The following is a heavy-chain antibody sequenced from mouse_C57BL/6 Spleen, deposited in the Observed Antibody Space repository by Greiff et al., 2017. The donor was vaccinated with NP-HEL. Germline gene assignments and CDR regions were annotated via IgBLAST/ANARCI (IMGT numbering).Heavy chain of an antibody. CDR2: IYPGGGYT. J-gene: IGHJ4*01. CDR3: ARSASSGYMDY. Sequence: QVQLQQSGAELVRPGTSVKMSCKASGYTFTNYWIGWAKQRPGHGLEWIGDIYPGGGYTNYNEKFKGKATMTADKSSSTAYMQFSSLTSEDSAIYYCARSASSGYMDYWGQGTSVTVSS. V-gene: IGHV1-63*01. D-gene: IGHD3-2*02. CDR1: GYTFTNYW.